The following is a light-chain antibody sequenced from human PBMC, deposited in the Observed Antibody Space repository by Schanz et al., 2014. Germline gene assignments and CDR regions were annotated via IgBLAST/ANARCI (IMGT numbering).Light chain of an antibody. CDR2: GAS. CDR3: QQYSSYWT. Sequence: EVVMTQSPATLSVSPGERATLSCRASQSVTTNLAWYQQKPGQAPRLLIYGASTRATGIPVRFSGSGSGTEFTLTISSLQPDDFATYYCQQYSSYWTFGQGTKVEIK. J-gene: IGKJ1*01. V-gene: IGKV3-15*01. CDR1: QSVTTN.